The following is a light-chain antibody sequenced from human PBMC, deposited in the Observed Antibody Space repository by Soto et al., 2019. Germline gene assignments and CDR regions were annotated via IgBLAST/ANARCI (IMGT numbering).Light chain of an antibody. J-gene: IGKJ4*01. Sequence: DIVMTQSPDSLAVSLGERATINCKSSQSVLYSSNNKNFLASYQQKPGQPPKLLIYWASTRESGVPDRFSGSGSGTDFPLTISSLQAEDVAVYYCQQYYSTPLNFGGGTKVEIK. V-gene: IGKV4-1*01. CDR2: WAS. CDR1: QSVLYSSNNKNF. CDR3: QQYYSTPLN.